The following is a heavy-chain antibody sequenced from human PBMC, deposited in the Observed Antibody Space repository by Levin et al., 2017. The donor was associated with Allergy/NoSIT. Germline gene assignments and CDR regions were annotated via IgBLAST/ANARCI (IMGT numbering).Heavy chain of an antibody. D-gene: IGHD3-10*01. CDR3: TTDKEWYYYGSGSYKYYYYGMGRVYGMDV. J-gene: IGHJ6*02. CDR1: GFTFSNAW. Sequence: GESLKISCAASGFTFSNAWMSWVRQAPGKGLEWVGRIKSKTDGGTTDYAAPVKGRFTISRDDSKNTLYLQMNSLKTEDTAVYYCTTDKEWYYYGSGSYKYYYYGMGRVYGMDVWGQGTTVTVSS. CDR2: IKSKTDGGTT. V-gene: IGHV3-15*01.